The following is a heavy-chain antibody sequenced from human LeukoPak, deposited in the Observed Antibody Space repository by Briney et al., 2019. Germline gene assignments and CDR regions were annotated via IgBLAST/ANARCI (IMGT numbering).Heavy chain of an antibody. CDR2: IGTAGDT. Sequence: GGSLRLSCAASGFTFSSYDMHWVRQATGKGLEWVSAIGTAGDTYYPGSVKGRFTISRENAKNSLYLQMNSLRAGDTAVYYCTRARRYHGNYDFDYWGQGTLVTVSS. CDR3: TRARRYHGNYDFDY. J-gene: IGHJ4*02. V-gene: IGHV3-13*01. D-gene: IGHD1-26*01. CDR1: GFTFSSYD.